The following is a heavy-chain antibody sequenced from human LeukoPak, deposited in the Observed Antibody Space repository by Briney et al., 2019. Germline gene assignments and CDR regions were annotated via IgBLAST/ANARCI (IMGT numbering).Heavy chain of an antibody. J-gene: IGHJ4*02. V-gene: IGHV1-69*04. CDR3: AVKSSGRSGGLEF. D-gene: IGHD3-22*01. CDR2: LILILGRE. CDR1: GGTFNNFA. Sequence: SVKASCKASGGTFNNFAFSWVRQAPGQGLEWMGRLILILGRENYAQKFQGRITITADRSTNTVYMELNSLRPEDTAMYYCAVKSSGRSGGLEFWGQGTRVTVSS.